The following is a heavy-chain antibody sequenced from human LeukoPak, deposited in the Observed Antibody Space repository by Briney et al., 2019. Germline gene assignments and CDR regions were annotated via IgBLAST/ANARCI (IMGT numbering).Heavy chain of an antibody. V-gene: IGHV4-61*02. CDR2: VYTSGST. CDR3: ARVVWGVSYYMDV. J-gene: IGHJ6*03. CDR1: GGSISSGSYY. D-gene: IGHD3-10*01. Sequence: SETLSLTCTVSGGSISSGSYYWSWIRQPAGKGLEWIGRVYTSGSTNYNPSLKSRVTISVDTSKNQFSLNLSSLTAADTAVYYCARVVWGVSYYMDVWGKGTTVTISS.